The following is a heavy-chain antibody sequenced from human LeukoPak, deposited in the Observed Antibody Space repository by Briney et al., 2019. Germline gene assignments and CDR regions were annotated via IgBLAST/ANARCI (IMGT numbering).Heavy chain of an antibody. CDR2: INPSGGST. J-gene: IGHJ4*02. Sequence: ASVKVSCKASGYTFTSYYMHWVRQAPGQGLEWMGIINPSGGSTSYAQKFQGRVTMTRDTSTSTVYMELSSLRSEDTAVYYCARDMPNIQDTHSGYGDYFVYWGQGTLVTVSS. CDR1: GYTFTSYY. D-gene: IGHD5-12*01. CDR3: ARDMPNIQDTHSGYGDYFVY. V-gene: IGHV1-46*01.